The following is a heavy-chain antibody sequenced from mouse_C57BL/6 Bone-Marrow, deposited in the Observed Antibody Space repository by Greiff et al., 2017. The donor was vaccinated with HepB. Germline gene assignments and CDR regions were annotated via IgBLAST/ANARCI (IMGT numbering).Heavy chain of an antibody. Sequence: EVQGVESGGGLVKPGGSLKLSCAASGFTFSSYAMSWVRQTPEKRLEWVATISDGGSYTYYPDNVKGRFTISRDNAKNNLYLQMSHLKSEDTAMYYCARDRVTGDYWGQGTTLTVSS. CDR3: ARDRVTGDY. D-gene: IGHD2-1*01. J-gene: IGHJ2*01. CDR1: GFTFSSYA. V-gene: IGHV5-4*01. CDR2: ISDGGSYT.